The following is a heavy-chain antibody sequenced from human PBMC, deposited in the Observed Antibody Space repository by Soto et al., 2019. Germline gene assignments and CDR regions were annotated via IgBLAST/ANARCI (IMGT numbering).Heavy chain of an antibody. Sequence: GASVKVSCKASGGTFSSYAISWVRQAPGQGLEWMGGIIPIFGTANYAQKFQGRVTITADESTSTAYMELSSLRSEDTAVYYCASAPYDSSGYYHEVFDYWGQGTLVTVSS. D-gene: IGHD3-22*01. V-gene: IGHV1-69*13. CDR2: IIPIFGTA. CDR1: GGTFSSYA. CDR3: ASAPYDSSGYYHEVFDY. J-gene: IGHJ4*02.